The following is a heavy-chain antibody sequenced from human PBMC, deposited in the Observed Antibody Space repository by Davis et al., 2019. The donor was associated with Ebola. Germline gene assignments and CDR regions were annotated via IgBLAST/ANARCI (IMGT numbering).Heavy chain of an antibody. Sequence: ASVKVSCKASGYTFTSYGISWVRQAPGHGLEWLGWIIPYSDRTNYAQNFQGRVTMTTDTSTNTAYMHLTRLRSDNTAVYFCARSGSSSFAAGNNDNWGQGTLVTVSS. J-gene: IGHJ4*02. CDR1: GYTFTSYG. CDR3: ARSGSSSFAAGNNDN. V-gene: IGHV1-18*04. CDR2: IIPYSDRT. D-gene: IGHD6-6*01.